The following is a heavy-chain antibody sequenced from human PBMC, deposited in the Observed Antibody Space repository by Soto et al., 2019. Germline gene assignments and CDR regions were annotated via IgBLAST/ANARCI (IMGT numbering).Heavy chain of an antibody. Sequence: GGSLRLSCLASGFTFSDFAMTWVRHVPGRGLEWVASLDGAGGSTYYAESVRCRFSISRDNSQNTLFLQMKRLTVDDTAIYYCAAPRDEYGSGVSWFTYGMDIWGQGTTVTVSS. J-gene: IGHJ6*02. D-gene: IGHD3-10*01. CDR3: AAPRDEYGSGVSWFTYGMDI. V-gene: IGHV3-23*01. CDR2: LDGAGGST. CDR1: GFTFSDFA.